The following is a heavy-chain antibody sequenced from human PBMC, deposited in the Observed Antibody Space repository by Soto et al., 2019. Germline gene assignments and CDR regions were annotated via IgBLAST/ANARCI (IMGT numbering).Heavy chain of an antibody. CDR1: GYTFTSYA. D-gene: IGHD3-22*01. J-gene: IGHJ4*02. CDR2: INAGNGNT. CDR3: ARSIVVVTSFDY. Sequence: GASVKVSCKASGYTFTSYAMHWVRQAPGQRLEWMGWINAGNGNTKYSQKFQGRVTITRDTSASTAYMELSSLRSEDTAVYYCARSIVVVTSFDYWGQRTLVTVSS. V-gene: IGHV1-3*01.